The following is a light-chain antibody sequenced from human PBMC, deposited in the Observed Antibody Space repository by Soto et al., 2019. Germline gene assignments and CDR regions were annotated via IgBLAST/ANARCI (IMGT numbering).Light chain of an antibody. J-gene: IGLJ3*02. V-gene: IGLV2-8*01. CDR2: EVS. CDR3: TSYVGSNVWV. Sequence: QSALTQPPSASGSPVQSVTISCTGTSSDVGAYKYVSWYQQYPGKAPKLMIYEVSKRPSGVPDRFPGSKSGNTASLTVSGLQAEDEADYYCTSYVGSNVWVFGGGTKLTVL. CDR1: SSDVGAYKY.